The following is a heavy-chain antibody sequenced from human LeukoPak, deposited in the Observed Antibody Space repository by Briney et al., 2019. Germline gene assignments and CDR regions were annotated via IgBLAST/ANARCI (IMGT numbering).Heavy chain of an antibody. CDR3: ARFLSSKGYFDY. CDR1: GGSISSYY. Sequence: PSETLSLTCTVSGGSISSYYWSWIRQPPGKGLEWIGYIYYSGSTNYNPSLKSRVTISVDTSKNQFSLKLSSVTAADTAVYYCARFLSSKGYFDYWGQGTLVTVSS. CDR2: IYYSGST. J-gene: IGHJ4*02. D-gene: IGHD6-13*01. V-gene: IGHV4-59*08.